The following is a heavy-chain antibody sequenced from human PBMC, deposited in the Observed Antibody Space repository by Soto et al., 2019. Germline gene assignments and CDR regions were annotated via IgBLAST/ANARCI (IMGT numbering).Heavy chain of an antibody. CDR2: FDPEDGET. CDR3: AXXXXXXXXXXLXX. CDR1: GYTLTELS. Sequence: VKVSCKVSGYTLTELSMHWVRQAPGKGLEWMGGFDPEDGETIYAQKFQGRVTMTEDTSTDTAYMELSSLRSEDTAVYYCAXXXXXXXXXXLXXWGQGTLVTVSS. J-gene: IGHJ4*02. V-gene: IGHV1-24*01.